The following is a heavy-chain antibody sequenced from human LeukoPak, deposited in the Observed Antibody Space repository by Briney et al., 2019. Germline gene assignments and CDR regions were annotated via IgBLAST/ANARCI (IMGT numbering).Heavy chain of an antibody. Sequence: PGGSPRLSCAASGFTFSSYAMSWVRQAPGKGLEWVSAISGSGGSTYYADSVKGRFTISRDNSKNTLYLQMNSLRAEDTAVYYCAKPQWLVNYFDYWGQGTLVTVSS. D-gene: IGHD6-19*01. CDR3: AKPQWLVNYFDY. J-gene: IGHJ4*02. CDR2: ISGSGGST. CDR1: GFTFSSYA. V-gene: IGHV3-23*01.